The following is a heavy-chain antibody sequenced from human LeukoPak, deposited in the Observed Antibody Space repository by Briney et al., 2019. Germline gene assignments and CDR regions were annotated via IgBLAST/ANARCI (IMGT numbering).Heavy chain of an antibody. V-gene: IGHV4-4*07. CDR1: GGSIRRRY. D-gene: IGHD6-13*01. J-gene: IGHJ4*02. Sequence: SETLSLTCTVSGGSIRRRYWSWIRQPAGKGLEWIGHIYTSETTNYNPSLKSRVTMSLDTSKNQFSLELTSVTAADTALYYCARVQYSSSWYYYFDYWGQGILVTVSS. CDR2: IYTSETT. CDR3: ARVQYSSSWYYYFDY.